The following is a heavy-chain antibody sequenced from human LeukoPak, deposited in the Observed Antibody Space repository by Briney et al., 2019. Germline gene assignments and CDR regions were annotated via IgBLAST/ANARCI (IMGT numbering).Heavy chain of an antibody. Sequence: SATLSLTCAVYGGSFSGYYWSWIRQPPGKGLEWIGEINHSGSTNYNPSLKSRVTMSVDTSKNQFSLKLSSVTAADTAVYYCARYDFNKFFDYWGQGTLVTVSS. D-gene: IGHD3-3*01. CDR1: GGSFSGYY. V-gene: IGHV4-34*10. CDR3: ARYDFNKFFDY. CDR2: INHSGST. J-gene: IGHJ4*02.